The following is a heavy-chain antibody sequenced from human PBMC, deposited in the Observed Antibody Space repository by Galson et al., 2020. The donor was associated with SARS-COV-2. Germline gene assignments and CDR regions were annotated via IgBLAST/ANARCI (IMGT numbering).Heavy chain of an antibody. CDR1: GFTFSSYG. CDR3: AKVRGGNYDYGVDV. J-gene: IGHJ6*02. D-gene: IGHD2-15*01. V-gene: IGHV3-30*18. Sequence: GGSLRLSCAASGFTFSSYGMHWVRQAPGKGLEWVAVISYDGSNKYYADSVKGRFTISRDNSKNTLYLQMNSLRAEDTAVYYCAKVRGGNYDYGVDVWGQGTTVTVAS. CDR2: ISYDGSNK.